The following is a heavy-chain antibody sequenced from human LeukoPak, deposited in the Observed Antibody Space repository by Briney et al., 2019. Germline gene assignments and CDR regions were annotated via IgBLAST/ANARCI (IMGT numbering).Heavy chain of an antibody. CDR2: ISYDGSNK. CDR3: ARGETGSFRYSSGWPGVY. Sequence: GGSLRLSCAASGFTVSSNYMSWVRQAPGKGLEWVAVISYDGSNKYYADSVKGRFTISRDNSKNTLYLQMNSLRAEDTAVYYCARGETGSFRYSSGWPGVYWGQGTLVTVSS. CDR1: GFTVSSNY. D-gene: IGHD6-19*01. V-gene: IGHV3-30-3*01. J-gene: IGHJ4*02.